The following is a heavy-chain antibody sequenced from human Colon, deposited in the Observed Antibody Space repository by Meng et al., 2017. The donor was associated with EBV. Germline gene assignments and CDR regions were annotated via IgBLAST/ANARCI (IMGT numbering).Heavy chain of an antibody. D-gene: IGHD2-21*02. Sequence: VQLQGLGPGPVKPPGHLSLTCAVSGGSLSSRNWWSWVRQPPGKGLEWIGEIYHSGSTDYNPSLKSRVTISVDESKNQFSLRLSSVTAADTAVYYCARVGAYCGGDCYHPRWGQGTLVTVSS. CDR1: GGSLSSRNW. CDR2: IYHSGST. CDR3: ARVGAYCGGDCYHPR. V-gene: IGHV4-4*03. J-gene: IGHJ4*02.